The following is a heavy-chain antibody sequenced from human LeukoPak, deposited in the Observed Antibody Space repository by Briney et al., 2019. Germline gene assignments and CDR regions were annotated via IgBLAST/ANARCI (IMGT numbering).Heavy chain of an antibody. V-gene: IGHV4-31*03. D-gene: IGHD3-3*01. J-gene: IGHJ4*02. CDR3: ARGSRITIFGVVIPRIEFDY. Sequence: SETLSLTCTVSGGSISSGGYYWSWIRQHPGKGLEWIGYIYYSGSTYYNPSLKSRVTISVDTSKNQFSLKLSSVTAADTAVYYCARGSRITIFGVVIPRIEFDYWGQGTLVTVSS. CDR1: GGSISSGGYY. CDR2: IYYSGST.